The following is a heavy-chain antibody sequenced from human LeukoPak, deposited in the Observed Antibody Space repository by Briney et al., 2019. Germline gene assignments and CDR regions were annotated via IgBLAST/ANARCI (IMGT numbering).Heavy chain of an antibody. CDR2: INHSGST. CDR3: ARAPVVARNWFDP. J-gene: IGHJ5*02. V-gene: IGHV4-34*01. Sequence: SVTLSLTCAVYGGSFSGYYWSWIRQPPGKGLEWIGEINHSGSTNYNPSLKSRVTISVDTSKNQFSLKLSSVTAADTAVYYCARAPVVARNWFDPWGQGTLVTVSS. CDR1: GGSFSGYY. D-gene: IGHD2-2*01.